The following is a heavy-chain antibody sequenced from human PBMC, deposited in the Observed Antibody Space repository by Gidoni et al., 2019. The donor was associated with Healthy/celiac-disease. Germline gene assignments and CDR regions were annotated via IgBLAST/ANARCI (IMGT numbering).Heavy chain of an antibody. V-gene: IGHV3-30-3*01. Sequence: QVQLVESGGGVVQPGRSLRLSCAASGFTFSSYAMHWVRQAPGKGLEWVAVISYDGSNKYYADPVKGRFTISRDNSKNTLYLQMNSLRAEDTAVYYCARAYDSSDGGADAFDIWGQGTMVTVSS. J-gene: IGHJ3*02. CDR2: ISYDGSNK. D-gene: IGHD3-22*01. CDR3: ARAYDSSDGGADAFDI. CDR1: GFTFSSYA.